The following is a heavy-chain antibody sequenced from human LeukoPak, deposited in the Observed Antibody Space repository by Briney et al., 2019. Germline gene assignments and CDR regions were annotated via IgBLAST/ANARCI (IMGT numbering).Heavy chain of an antibody. J-gene: IGHJ5*02. Sequence: GASVTVSCKASGGTFSSYAISWVRQAPGQGLEWMGGIIPIFGTANYAQKFQGRVTITADESTSTAYMELSSLRSEDTAVYYCARDARAMVRGVKGYNWFDPWGQGTLVTVSS. CDR3: ARDARAMVRGVKGYNWFDP. V-gene: IGHV1-69*13. CDR2: IIPIFGTA. D-gene: IGHD3-10*01. CDR1: GGTFSSYA.